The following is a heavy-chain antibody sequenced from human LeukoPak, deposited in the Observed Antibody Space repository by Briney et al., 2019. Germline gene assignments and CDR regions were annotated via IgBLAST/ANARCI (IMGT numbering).Heavy chain of an antibody. V-gene: IGHV3-30*03. CDR3: ARRIAAAGLFDY. CDR1: GFTFSSYG. D-gene: IGHD6-13*01. CDR2: ISYDGSNK. J-gene: IGHJ4*02. Sequence: PGRSLRLSCAASGFTFSSYGMHWVRQAPGKGLEWVAVISYDGSNKYYADSVKGRFTISRDNSKNTLYLQMNSLRAEDTAVYYCARRIAAAGLFDYWGQGTLVTVSS.